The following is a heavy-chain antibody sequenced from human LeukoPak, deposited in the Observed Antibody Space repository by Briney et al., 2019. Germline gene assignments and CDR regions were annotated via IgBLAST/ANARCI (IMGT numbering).Heavy chain of an antibody. CDR2: LTQFFRRT. CDR3: ATSESGRSWDWFAP. D-gene: IGHD3-10*01. J-gene: IGHJ5*02. CDR1: GGSFRTYP. Sequence: APVKVSCKASGGSFRTYPISWVRQAPGQGLEWMGGLTQFFRRTNYTQKFQGRLTITADASSSTAYMELSDLRSDDTAVYYCATSESGRSWDWFAPWGQGTPVTVSS. V-gene: IGHV1-69*13.